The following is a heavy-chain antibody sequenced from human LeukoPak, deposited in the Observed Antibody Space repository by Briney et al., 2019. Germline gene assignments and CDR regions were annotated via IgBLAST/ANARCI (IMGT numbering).Heavy chain of an antibody. CDR3: AKEWPVAARPNLTRY. V-gene: IGHV3-30*18. J-gene: IGHJ4*02. D-gene: IGHD6-6*01. CDR1: GFTFSSYA. CDR2: ISYDGSNK. Sequence: PGGSLRLSCAASGFTFSSYAMSWVRQAPGKGLEWVAVISYDGSNKYYADSVKGRFAISRDNSKNTLYLQMNSLRAEDTAVYYCAKEWPVAARPNLTRYWGQGTLVTVSS.